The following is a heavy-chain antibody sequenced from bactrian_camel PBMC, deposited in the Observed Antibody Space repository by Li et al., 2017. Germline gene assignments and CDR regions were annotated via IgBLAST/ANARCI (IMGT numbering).Heavy chain of an antibody. CDR1: GVSFSDYY. J-gene: IGHJ6*01. CDR2: IRTGGGFT. CDR3: ASGDFGY. V-gene: IGHV3-2*01. Sequence: QLVESGDGSVQSGGSLRLSCAASGVSFSDYYWTWIRQAPGKGLEWVSSIRTGGGFTSYTDSVKGRFTVSGDNAKNTLYLQMNSLKPEDTALYYCASGDFGYWGQGTQVTVS.